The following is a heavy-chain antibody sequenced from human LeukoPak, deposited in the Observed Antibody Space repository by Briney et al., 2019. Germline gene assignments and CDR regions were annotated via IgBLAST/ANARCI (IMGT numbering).Heavy chain of an antibody. J-gene: IGHJ5*02. V-gene: IGHV4-31*03. CDR3: ARGLSDYGDYNWFDP. D-gene: IGHD4-17*01. CDR2: IYYSGST. CDR1: GGSISSGGYY. Sequence: SETLSLTCTVSGGSISSGGYYWSWIRQHQGKGLEWIGYIYYSGSTYYNPSLKSRVTISVDTSKNQFSLKLSSVTAADTAVYYCARGLSDYGDYNWFDPWGQGTLVTVSS.